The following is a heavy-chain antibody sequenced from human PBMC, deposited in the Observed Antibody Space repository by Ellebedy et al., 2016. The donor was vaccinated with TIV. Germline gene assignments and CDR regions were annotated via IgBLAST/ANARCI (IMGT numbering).Heavy chain of an antibody. Sequence: PGGSLRLSCAASGFTFSTYNMNWVRQAPGKGLEWVSVIYSGADGGDTYYADSVKGRFTISRDNSKNTLYLQMNSLRAEDTAVYYCARDAADNGGKLDYWGQGALVTVSS. CDR3: ARDAADNGGKLDY. J-gene: IGHJ4*02. CDR2: IYSGADGGDT. D-gene: IGHD4-23*01. V-gene: IGHV3-53*01. CDR1: GFTFSTYN.